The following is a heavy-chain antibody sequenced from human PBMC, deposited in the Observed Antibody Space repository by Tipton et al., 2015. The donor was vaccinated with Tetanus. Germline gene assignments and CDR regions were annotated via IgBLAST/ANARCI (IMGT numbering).Heavy chain of an antibody. V-gene: IGHV1-69*01. J-gene: IGHJ5*02. CDR2: IIPIFGTA. CDR3: AREVAAAEDWFDP. CDR1: GGTFSSYA. Sequence: QSGAEVKKPGSSVKVSCKASGGTFSSYAISWMRQAPGQGLEWMGGIIPIFGTANYAQKFQGRVTIPADESTSTAYMELSSLRSGDTAVYYSAREVAAAEDWFDPWGQGTLVTVSS. D-gene: IGHD6-13*01.